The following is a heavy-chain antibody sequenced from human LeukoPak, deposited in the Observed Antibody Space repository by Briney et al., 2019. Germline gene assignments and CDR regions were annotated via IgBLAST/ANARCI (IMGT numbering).Heavy chain of an antibody. CDR2: IYYSGST. D-gene: IGHD1-26*01. Sequence: SETLSLTCSVSGGSISSNKYYWGWIRQPPGKGLEWIGSIYYSGSTYYNPSLKSRVTISVDTSKNQFSLKLSSVTAADTAVYYCATPYSGGYHGLDIWGQGTMVTVSS. CDR3: ATPYSGGYHGLDI. V-gene: IGHV4-39*01. J-gene: IGHJ3*02. CDR1: GGSISSNKYY.